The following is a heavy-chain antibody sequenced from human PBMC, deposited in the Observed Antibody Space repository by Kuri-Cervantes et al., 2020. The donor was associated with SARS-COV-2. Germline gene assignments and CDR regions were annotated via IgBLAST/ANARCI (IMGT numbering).Heavy chain of an antibody. CDR3: ARQLETTMLYYFDY. Sequence: SVKVSCKASGYTFTSYDINWVRQAPGQGLEWMGRIIPIFGIASYAQKFQGRVTITADKSTSTAYMELSSLRSEDTAVYYCARQLETTMLYYFDYWGQGTLVTVSS. CDR2: IIPIFGIA. D-gene: IGHD3-10*02. J-gene: IGHJ4*02. V-gene: IGHV1-69*04. CDR1: GYTFTSYD.